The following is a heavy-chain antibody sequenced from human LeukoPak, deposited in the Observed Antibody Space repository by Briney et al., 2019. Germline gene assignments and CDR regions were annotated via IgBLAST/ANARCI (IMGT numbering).Heavy chain of an antibody. D-gene: IGHD1-26*01. CDR1: GGSISSSNW. J-gene: IGHJ5*02. Sequence: SETLSLTCAVSGGSISSSNWWSWVRQPPGKGLEWIGEIYHSGSTNYNPSLKSRVTISVDKSKNQFSLKLSSVTAADTAVYYCARGEDSGSYYNWFDPWGQGTLVTVSS. CDR2: IYHSGST. V-gene: IGHV4-4*02. CDR3: ARGEDSGSYYNWFDP.